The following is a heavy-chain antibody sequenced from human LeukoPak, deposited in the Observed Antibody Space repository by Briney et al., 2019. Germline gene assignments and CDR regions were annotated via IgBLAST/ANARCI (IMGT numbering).Heavy chain of an antibody. V-gene: IGHV1-69*05. CDR1: GGTFSSYA. J-gene: IGHJ4*02. Sequence: ASVTVSCKASGGTFSSYAISWVRQAPGQGLEWMGGIIPIFGTANYAQKFQGRVTMTRDTSTSTVYMELSSLRSEDTAVYYCARTYGGYWHLGYWGQGTLVTVSS. CDR2: IIPIFGTA. D-gene: IGHD5-12*01. CDR3: ARTYGGYWHLGY.